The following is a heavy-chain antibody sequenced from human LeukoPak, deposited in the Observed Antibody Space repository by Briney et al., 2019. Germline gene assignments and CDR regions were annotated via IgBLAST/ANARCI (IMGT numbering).Heavy chain of an antibody. J-gene: IGHJ6*03. CDR1: GGSISSSSYY. V-gene: IGHV4-39*07. Sequence: SETLSLTCTVSGGSISSSSYYWGWIRQPPGKGLEWIGSIYYSGSTYYNPSLKSRVTISVDTSKNQFSLKLSSVTAADTAVYYCARETTPYYDFWSGYPAAYYYMDVWGKGTTVTVSS. D-gene: IGHD3-3*01. CDR2: IYYSGST. CDR3: ARETTPYYDFWSGYPAAYYYMDV.